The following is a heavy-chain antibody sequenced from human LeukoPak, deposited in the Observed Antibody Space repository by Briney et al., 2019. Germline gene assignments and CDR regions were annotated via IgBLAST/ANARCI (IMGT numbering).Heavy chain of an antibody. CDR2: IYYSGTT. CDR1: GGSISSYY. V-gene: IGHV4-59*01. J-gene: IGHJ6*02. D-gene: IGHD3-10*01. CDR3: ARDRITMVRGALRYYGMDV. Sequence: SETLSLTCTVSGGSISSYYWSWIRQPPGKGLEWIGYIYYSGTTNYNPSLKSRVTISVDTSKDQFSLKLNSVTAADTAVYYCARDRITMVRGALRYYGMDVWGQGTTVTVSS.